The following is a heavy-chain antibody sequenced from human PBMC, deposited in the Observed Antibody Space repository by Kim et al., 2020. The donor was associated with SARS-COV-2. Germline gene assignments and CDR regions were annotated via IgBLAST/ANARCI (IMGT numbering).Heavy chain of an antibody. CDR2: ISAYNGNT. CDR3: ARAYYDSSGYYLLGAFDI. V-gene: IGHV1-18*01. J-gene: IGHJ3*02. CDR1: GYTFTSYG. D-gene: IGHD3-22*01. Sequence: ASVKVSCKASGYTFTSYGISWVRQAPGKGLEWMGWISAYNGNTNYAQKLQGRVTMTTDTSTSTAYMELRSLRSDDTAVYYCARAYYDSSGYYLLGAFDIWGQGTMVTVSS.